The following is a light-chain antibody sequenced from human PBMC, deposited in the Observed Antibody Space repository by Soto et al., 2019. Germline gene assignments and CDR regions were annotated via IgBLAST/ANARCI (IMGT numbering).Light chain of an antibody. CDR2: GNS. J-gene: IGLJ3*02. Sequence: QSVLTQPPSASGAPGQRVFISCTGSSSNIGAGYDVHWYQQLPGTAPKLLIYGNSNRPSGVPDRFSGSKSGTSASLTIIGLQAGDEADYYCQSYDTSALWVFGGGTKLTVL. V-gene: IGLV1-40*01. CDR1: SSNIGAGYD. CDR3: QSYDTSALWV.